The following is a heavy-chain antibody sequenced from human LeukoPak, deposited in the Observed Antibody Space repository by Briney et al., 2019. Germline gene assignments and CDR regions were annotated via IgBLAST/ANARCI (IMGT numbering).Heavy chain of an antibody. CDR2: IWYDGSDN. J-gene: IGHJ4*02. Sequence: PGGSLRLSCAASGFIFSSYGMHWVRQAPGKGLEWVAVIWYDGSDNYYADSVKGRFTISRDKSKNTLYLQMNSLRAEDTAVYYCAREYGGHYYDYWGQGTLVTVSS. CDR1: GFIFSSYG. V-gene: IGHV3-33*01. CDR3: AREYGGHYYDY. D-gene: IGHD2-8*01.